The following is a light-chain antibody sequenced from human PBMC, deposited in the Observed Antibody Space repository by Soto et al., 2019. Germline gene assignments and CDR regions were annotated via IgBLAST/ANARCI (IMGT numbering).Light chain of an antibody. V-gene: IGKV3-15*01. CDR2: GAS. CDR3: QQYNSYPWT. J-gene: IGKJ1*01. CDR1: QSVSSN. Sequence: EIVMTQSPATLSVSPGERATLSCRASQSVSSNLAWYQQKPGQAPRLLIYGASSRATGIPVRFSGSGSGTEFTLTISSLQPDDSATYYCQQYNSYPWTFGQGTKVDIK.